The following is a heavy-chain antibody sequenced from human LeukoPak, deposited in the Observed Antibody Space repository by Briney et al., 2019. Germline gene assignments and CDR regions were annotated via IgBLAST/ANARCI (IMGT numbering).Heavy chain of an antibody. Sequence: ASVKVSCKTSGYTFTGYYIHWVRQAPGQGLEWMGWINPNSGGTNYAQKFQGRVTMTRDTSISTAYMELSRLRSDDTAVYYCAGDLTALSRITMIVVVSYYYGMDVWGQGTTVTVSS. CDR2: INPNSGGT. CDR3: AGDLTALSRITMIVVVSYYYGMDV. CDR1: GYTFTGYY. J-gene: IGHJ6*02. V-gene: IGHV1-2*02. D-gene: IGHD3-22*01.